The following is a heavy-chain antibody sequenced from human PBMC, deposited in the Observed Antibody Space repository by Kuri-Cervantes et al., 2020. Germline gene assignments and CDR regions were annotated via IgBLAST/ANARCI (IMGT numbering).Heavy chain of an antibody. D-gene: IGHD6-13*01. J-gene: IGHJ4*02. CDR2: ISGSGGST. V-gene: IGHV3-23*01. CDR1: GFTFSTHW. CDR3: AKVGIRQQLDY. Sequence: GESLKISCAASGFTFSTHWMSWVRQAPGKGLEWVSAISGSGGSTYYADSVKGRFTISRDNSKNTLYLQMNSLRAEDTAVYYCAKVGIRQQLDYWGQGTLVTVSS.